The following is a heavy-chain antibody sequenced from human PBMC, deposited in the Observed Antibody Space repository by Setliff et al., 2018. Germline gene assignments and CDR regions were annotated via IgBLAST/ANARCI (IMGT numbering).Heavy chain of an antibody. CDR3: ARSPGWIPWFDY. CDR1: GFTFSTYS. D-gene: IGHD5-18*01. Sequence: PGGSLRLSCAASGFTFSTYSMHWVRQVPGKGLVWVARISNDGTRTNYADSVQGRITISRDNTKNTSYLQMESLRAEDTAVYYCARSPGWIPWFDYWGQGILVTVSS. V-gene: IGHV3-74*01. CDR2: ISNDGTRT. J-gene: IGHJ4*02.